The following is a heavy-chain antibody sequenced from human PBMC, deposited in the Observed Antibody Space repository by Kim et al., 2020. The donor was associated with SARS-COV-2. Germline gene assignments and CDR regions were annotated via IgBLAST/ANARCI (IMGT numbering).Heavy chain of an antibody. Sequence: GGSLRLSCAASGFTFNTYTMDWVRQAPGKGLEWVSSITVSSTHIYYADSVKGRFTISRDNARNSVYLQMNRLRVDDTAIYYCARGWFGQVGDYWGQGA. CDR1: GFTFNTYT. D-gene: IGHD3-10*01. CDR2: ITVSSTHI. CDR3: ARGWFGQVGDY. J-gene: IGHJ4*02. V-gene: IGHV3-21*01.